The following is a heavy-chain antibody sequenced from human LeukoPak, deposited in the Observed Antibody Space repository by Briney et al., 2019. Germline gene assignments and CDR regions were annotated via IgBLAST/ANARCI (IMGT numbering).Heavy chain of an antibody. J-gene: IGHJ6*01. CDR1: GDYINRNY. CDR2: IYYNGNT. Sequence: SETLSLTCTVTGDYINRNYWSWIRQPPGKGLEGIGYIYYNGNTNYNPSLKSRITLSVDRSKNQFSLKLTSVSAAEGAIYFCARSVGGWEPLFSCYYGMAVWGQGTTV. CDR3: ARSVGGWEPLFSCYYGMAV. V-gene: IGHV4-59*08. D-gene: IGHD1-26*01.